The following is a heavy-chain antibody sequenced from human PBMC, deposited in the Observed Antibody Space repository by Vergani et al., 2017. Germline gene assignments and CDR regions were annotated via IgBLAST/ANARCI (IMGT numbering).Heavy chain of an antibody. J-gene: IGHJ6*02. CDR2: IYSGGST. V-gene: IGHV3-53*01. Sequence: VQLVESGGGVVQPGRSLRLSCAASGFTVSSNYMSWVRQAPGKGLEWVSVIYSGGSTYYADSVKGRFTISRDNSKNTLYLQMNSLRAEDTAVYYCARAARDGSGWQQYYYYYGMDVWGQGTTVTVSS. CDR1: GFTVSSNY. CDR3: ARAARDGSGWQQYYYYYGMDV. D-gene: IGHD6-19*01.